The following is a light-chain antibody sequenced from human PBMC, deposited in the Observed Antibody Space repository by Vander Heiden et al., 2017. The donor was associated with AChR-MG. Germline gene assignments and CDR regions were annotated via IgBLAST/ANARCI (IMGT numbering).Light chain of an antibody. CDR1: QDINYS. CDR3: QQEDDLPQT. CDR2: DAS. Sequence: DIQMTQSPSSLSASVGDRVTISCQASQDINYSLNWYQQQPGKAPKLLIYDASNVETGVPSRFSGSGSGTDFTFTISSLQPEDIATYFCQQEDDLPQTFGQGTRLEIK. J-gene: IGKJ5*01. V-gene: IGKV1-33*01.